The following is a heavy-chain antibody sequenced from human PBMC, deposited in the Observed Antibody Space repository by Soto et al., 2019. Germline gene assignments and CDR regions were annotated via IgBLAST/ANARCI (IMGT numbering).Heavy chain of an antibody. Sequence: QVQLQESGPGLVKPSGTLSLTCAVSSGSIFSSNWWSWVRQPPGKGLEWIGETRNSGGANYNPSLQSRVTITVNRSKNRFFLELRSVTAADTAVYYCASHLVMSGTRGFDNWGLGALVTVSS. CDR3: ASHLVMSGTRGFDN. CDR1: SGSIFSSNW. J-gene: IGHJ4*02. D-gene: IGHD6-13*01. V-gene: IGHV4-4*02. CDR2: TRNSGGA.